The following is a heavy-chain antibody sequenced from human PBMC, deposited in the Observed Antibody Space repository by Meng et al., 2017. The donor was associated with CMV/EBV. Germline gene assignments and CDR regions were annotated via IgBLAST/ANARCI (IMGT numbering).Heavy chain of an antibody. CDR2: IYHSGST. CDR3: ARDQLTGMDV. J-gene: IGHJ6*02. V-gene: IGHV4-38-2*02. Sequence: SETLSLTCTVSGYSISSGYYRGWIRQPPGKGLEWIGSIYHSGSTYYNPSLKSRVTISVDTSKNQFSLKLSSVTAADTAVYYCARDQLTGMDVWGQGTTVTVSS. CDR1: GYSISSGYY. D-gene: IGHD2-2*01.